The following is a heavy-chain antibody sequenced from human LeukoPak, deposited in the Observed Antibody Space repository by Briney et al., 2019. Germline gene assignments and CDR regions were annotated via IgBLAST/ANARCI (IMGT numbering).Heavy chain of an antibody. D-gene: IGHD2-2*01. CDR3: ARGDVVVPLDY. CDR2: IYYSGST. CDR1: GGSISSYY. J-gene: IGHJ4*02. V-gene: IGHV4-59*01. Sequence: SETLSLTCTVSGGSISSYYWSWIRQPPGKGLEWIGYIYYSGSTNYNPSLKSRVTISVDTSKNQFSLKLSSVPAADTAVYYCARGDVVVPLDYWGQGTLVTVSS.